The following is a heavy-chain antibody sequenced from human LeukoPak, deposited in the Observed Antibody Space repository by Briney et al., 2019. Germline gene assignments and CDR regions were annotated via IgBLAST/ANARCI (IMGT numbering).Heavy chain of an antibody. CDR2: IKRDGSEE. D-gene: IGHD6-25*01. V-gene: IGHV3-7*01. J-gene: IGHJ6*03. CDR1: GFTFSDYW. CDR3: AGIAATSRRLTYYFYYMDV. Sequence: GGSLRLSCTVSGFTFSDYWMSWVRQAPGKGLEWVANIKRDGSEEYYVDSVKGRFTLSRDNAENSLFLQLSTLRAEDTAIYYCAGIAATSRRLTYYFYYMDVWGKGTTVTVSS.